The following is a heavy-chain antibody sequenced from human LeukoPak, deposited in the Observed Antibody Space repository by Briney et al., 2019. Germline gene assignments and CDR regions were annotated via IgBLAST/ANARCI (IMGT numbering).Heavy chain of an antibody. V-gene: IGHV5-51*01. D-gene: IGHD4-17*01. CDR2: VYPGDSET. Sequence: GESLKIPCKGSGNSFTNYWIGWVRQMPGKGLEWMGIVYPGDSETRYSPSFQGQVTFSVDKPINTAYLQWSSLKASDTAMYYCARQYGDYAFDIWGQGTMVTVSS. J-gene: IGHJ3*02. CDR3: ARQYGDYAFDI. CDR1: GNSFTNYW.